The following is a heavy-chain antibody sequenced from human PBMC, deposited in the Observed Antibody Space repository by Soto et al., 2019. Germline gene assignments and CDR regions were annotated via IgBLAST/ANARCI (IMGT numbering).Heavy chain of an antibody. J-gene: IGHJ5*02. CDR3: SRHHGPTTSENGFDP. V-gene: IGHV1-18*01. CDR2: ISTYSGDT. Sequence: QVHLVQSGVEVKTPGASVKVSCQASGYTFFTYDISWVRQAPGQGLERMGWISTYSGDTKYAQKFQGRVTMTTDTSTTTVYLELRSLRSDDTAVYYCSRHHGPTTSENGFDPWGQGTLVTVFS. CDR1: GYTFFTYD. D-gene: IGHD5-12*01.